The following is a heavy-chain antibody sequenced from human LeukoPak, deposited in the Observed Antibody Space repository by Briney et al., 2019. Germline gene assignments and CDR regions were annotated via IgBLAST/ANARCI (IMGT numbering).Heavy chain of an antibody. V-gene: IGHV7-4-1*02. Sequence: GASVKVSCKASGYTFTSSALNWVRQAPGQGLEWMGWINTNTGTPTYAQGFTGRSVFSLDTSVSTAYLQISSLKAEDTAVYYCATDLKKGDSGCFDYWGQGTLVTVSS. J-gene: IGHJ4*02. CDR2: INTNTGTP. CDR1: GYTFTSSA. CDR3: ATDLKKGDSGCFDY. D-gene: IGHD6-19*01.